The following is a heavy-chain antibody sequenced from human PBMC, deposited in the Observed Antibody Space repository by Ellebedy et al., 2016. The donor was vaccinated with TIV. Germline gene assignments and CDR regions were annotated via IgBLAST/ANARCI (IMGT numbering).Heavy chain of an antibody. V-gene: IGHV1-46*01. J-gene: IGHJ6*02. D-gene: IGHD4-17*01. CDR3: ARCSDYGDYGPEGYYYYGMDV. CDR1: GYTFTSYY. Sequence: AASVKVSCKASGYTFTSYYMHWVRQAPGQGLEWMGIINPSGGSTSYAQKFQGRVTMTRDTSTSTVYMELSSLRSEDTAVYYCARCSDYGDYGPEGYYYYGMDVWGQGTTVTVSS. CDR2: INPSGGST.